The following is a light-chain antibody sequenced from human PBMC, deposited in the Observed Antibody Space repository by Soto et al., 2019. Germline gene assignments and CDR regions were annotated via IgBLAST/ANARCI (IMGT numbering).Light chain of an antibody. CDR2: EGS. J-gene: IGLJ1*01. CDR3: CSYAGSSTSV. Sequence: QSVLTQPASVSGSPGQSITISCTGSSSDVGSYNLVSWYQQHAGKAPKLMIYEGSKRPSGVSNRFSGSKSGNTASLTISGLQAEDEADYYCCSYAGSSTSVFGIGTKLTVL. CDR1: SSDVGSYNL. V-gene: IGLV2-23*01.